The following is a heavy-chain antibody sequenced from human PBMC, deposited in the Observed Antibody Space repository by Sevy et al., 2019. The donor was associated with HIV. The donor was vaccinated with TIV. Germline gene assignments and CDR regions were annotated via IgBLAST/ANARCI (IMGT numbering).Heavy chain of an antibody. J-gene: IGHJ6*02. CDR2: IYHSGST. V-gene: IGHV4-4*02. Sequence: SESLSLTCAVSGGSISSTNWWRWVRQPPGKGLEWIGEIYHSGSTKYNPSLKSRLTISVDRSKNQFSLKLSSVTAADMALYYCARDRWERLGYYYYGMDVWGQGTPVTVSS. CDR1: GGSISSTNW. CDR3: ARDRWERLGYYYYGMDV. D-gene: IGHD1-26*01.